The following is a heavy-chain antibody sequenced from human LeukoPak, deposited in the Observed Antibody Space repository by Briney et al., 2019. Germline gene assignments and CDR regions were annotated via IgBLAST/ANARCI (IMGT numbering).Heavy chain of an antibody. J-gene: IGHJ3*02. Sequence: GGSLRLSCAASGFTFSNYGMNWVRQAPGKGLEWVSGITGNGGTTYYADSVKGRFTISRDNSKNTLYLQMNSLRAGDTAVYYCAKDRSSGGATNAFDIWGQGTMVTVSS. CDR1: GFTFSNYG. CDR3: AKDRSSGGATNAFDI. V-gene: IGHV3-23*01. CDR2: ITGNGGTT. D-gene: IGHD1-26*01.